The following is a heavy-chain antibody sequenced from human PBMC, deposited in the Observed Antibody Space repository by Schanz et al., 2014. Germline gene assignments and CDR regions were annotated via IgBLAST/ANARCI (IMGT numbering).Heavy chain of an antibody. CDR2: IYGGGST. CDR3: TRMSLRRGGYGGLDV. CDR1: GVSISSFY. V-gene: IGHV4-59*08. D-gene: IGHD3-10*01. Sequence: QVQLQESGPGLVRPSETLSLTCTVSGVSISSFYWSWIRQSPGQGLEYFGYIYGGGSTSYTPSIKIRVTMPFDPSRNAFPLNLGAVTAADTAVYYCTRMSLRRGGYGGLDVWGQGTTVTVSS. J-gene: IGHJ6*02.